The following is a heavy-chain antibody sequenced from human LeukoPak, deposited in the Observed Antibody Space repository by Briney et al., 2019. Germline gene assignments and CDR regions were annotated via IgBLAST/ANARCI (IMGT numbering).Heavy chain of an antibody. CDR1: GFTFSSCE. J-gene: IGHJ6*03. V-gene: IGHV3-48*03. CDR2: ISSSGSTI. CDR3: ARDNRHFVVVSGMTDHYMDI. D-gene: IGHD2-21*01. Sequence: PGGSLRLSCAASGFTFSSCEMNWVRQAPGKGLEWVSYISSSGSTIYYADSVKGRFRISRDDSQSTVYLQMNSLKPEDTAVYYCARDNRHFVVVSGMTDHYMDIWGKGATVTISS.